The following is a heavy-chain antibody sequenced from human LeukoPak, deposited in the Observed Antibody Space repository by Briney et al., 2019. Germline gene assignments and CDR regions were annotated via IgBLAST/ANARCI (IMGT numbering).Heavy chain of an antibody. CDR1: GFTFSNYG. CDR3: AKPQGGNPPRPFDY. J-gene: IGHJ4*02. V-gene: IGHV3-30*02. D-gene: IGHD1-14*01. CDR2: IRFDGSNK. Sequence: HPGGSLRLSCAASGFTFSNYGMHWVRQAPGKGLEWVAFIRFDGSNKYYADSVKGRFTISRDNSKNTLYLQMNSLRAEDTAVYYCAKPQGGNPPRPFDYWGQGTLVTVSS.